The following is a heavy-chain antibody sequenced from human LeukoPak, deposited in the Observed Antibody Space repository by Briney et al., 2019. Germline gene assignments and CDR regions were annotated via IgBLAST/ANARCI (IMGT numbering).Heavy chain of an antibody. CDR3: TGEKSPAITYYFDY. CDR1: GFTFGDYA. D-gene: IGHD2-2*02. CDR2: IRSKAYGGTT. J-gene: IGHJ4*02. Sequence: GGSLRLSCTASGFTFGDYAMSWVRQAPGKGLEWVGFIRSKAYGGTTEYAASVKGRFTISRDDSKSIAHLQMNSQKTEDTAVYYCTGEKSPAITYYFDYWGQGTLVTVSS. V-gene: IGHV3-49*04.